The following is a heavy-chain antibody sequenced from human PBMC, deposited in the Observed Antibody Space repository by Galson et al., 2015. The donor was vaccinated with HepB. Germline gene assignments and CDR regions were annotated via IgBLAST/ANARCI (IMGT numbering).Heavy chain of an antibody. J-gene: IGHJ1*01. V-gene: IGHV1-2*04. CDR2: TNPNGGGS. D-gene: IGHD6-19*01. CDR1: GYTFTDYY. CDR3: AREGSGAVVGAEYFQY. Sequence: SVKVSCKASGYTFTDYYIHWVRQAPGQGLEWMGWTNPNGGGSNYAQKFQGWVTMTRDTSINTVYMEFIRLRSDDSAIYYCAREGSGAVVGAEYFQYWGQGTLVAVSS.